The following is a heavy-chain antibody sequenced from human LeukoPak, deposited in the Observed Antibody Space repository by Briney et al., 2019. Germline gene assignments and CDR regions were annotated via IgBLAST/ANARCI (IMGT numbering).Heavy chain of an antibody. J-gene: IGHJ4*02. CDR1: GFTSSSYG. D-gene: IGHD2-15*01. CDR2: ISGSGGNT. Sequence: GGSLRLSCAASGFTSSSYGMSWVRHAQEKGLEWVGGISGSGGNTNYADSVKGRFTISRDNSKNTLYLQMNSLRAEDTAVYYCAKDRSCSGGSCYWDYWGQGTLVTVSS. CDR3: AKDRSCSGGSCYWDY. V-gene: IGHV3-23*01.